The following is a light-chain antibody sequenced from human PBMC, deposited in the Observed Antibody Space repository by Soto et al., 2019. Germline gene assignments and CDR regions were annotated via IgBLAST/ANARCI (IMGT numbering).Light chain of an antibody. CDR1: QSVGRDY. V-gene: IGKV3-20*01. J-gene: IGKJ5*01. CDR3: QQYAASPIT. CDR2: DAS. Sequence: EIVMTQSPGTLSLSPGERATLSCRASQSVGRDYLAWFQQKPGQPPRLLIHDASRRATDIPDRFSGSGSGTDFTLTITRLEPEDFAVYYCQQYAASPITFGQGTRLEIK.